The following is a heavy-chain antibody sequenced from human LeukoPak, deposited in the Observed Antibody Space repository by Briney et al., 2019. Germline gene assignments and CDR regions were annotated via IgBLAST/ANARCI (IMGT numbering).Heavy chain of an antibody. CDR2: MNPNSGNT. D-gene: IGHD3-22*01. V-gene: IGHV1-8*02. CDR1: GYTFTSYD. CDR3: ARQRKGYDSSGYYTDAFDI. Sequence: GASVKVSCKASGYTFTSYDINWVRQATGQGLEWMGWMNPNSGNTGYAQKFQGRVTMTRNTSISTAYMELSSLRSEDTAVYYCARQRKGYDSSGYYTDAFDIWGQGTMVTVSS. J-gene: IGHJ3*02.